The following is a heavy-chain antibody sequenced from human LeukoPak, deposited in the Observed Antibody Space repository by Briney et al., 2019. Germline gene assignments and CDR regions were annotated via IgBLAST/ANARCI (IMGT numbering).Heavy chain of an antibody. J-gene: IGHJ5*02. D-gene: IGHD1/OR15-1a*01. CDR2: IYSGGSI. CDR1: GFTVSSDY. V-gene: IGHV3-66*01. CDR3: ARVKTARTNWFDP. Sequence: GGSLRLSCAASGFTVSSDYMSWVRQAPGKGLEWVSVIYSGGSIYYADSVKGRFTISRDNSKNTVYLQMNSLRAEDTAVYYCARVKTARTNWFDPLGQGTLVTVSS.